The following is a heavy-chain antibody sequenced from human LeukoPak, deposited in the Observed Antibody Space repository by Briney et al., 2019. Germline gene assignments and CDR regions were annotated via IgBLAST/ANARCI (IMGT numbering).Heavy chain of an antibody. D-gene: IGHD6-19*01. CDR2: IYYSGST. J-gene: IGHJ6*02. CDR3: ARGTNNQWLAQKYYYYGTDV. Sequence: PSQTLSLTCTVSGGSISSGGYYWSWIRQHPGTGPEWIGYIYYSGSTNYNPSLKSRVTISVDTSKNQFSLKLSSVTAADTAVYYCARGTNNQWLAQKYYYYGTDVWGQGTTVTVSS. CDR1: GGSISSGGYY. V-gene: IGHV4-31*03.